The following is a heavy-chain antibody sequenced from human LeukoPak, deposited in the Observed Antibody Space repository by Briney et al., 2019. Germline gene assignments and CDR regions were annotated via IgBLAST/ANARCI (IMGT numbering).Heavy chain of an antibody. CDR3: AKDVRNSFAAYGMDV. Sequence: GGSLRLSCAASGFTFSSYAMSWVRQAPGKGLEWVSAISGSGGSTYYADSVKGRFTISRDNSKNTLYLQMNSLRAEDTAVYYCAKDVRNSFAAYGMDVWSQGTTVTVSS. D-gene: IGHD2-21*01. CDR1: GFTFSSYA. J-gene: IGHJ6*02. V-gene: IGHV3-23*01. CDR2: ISGSGGST.